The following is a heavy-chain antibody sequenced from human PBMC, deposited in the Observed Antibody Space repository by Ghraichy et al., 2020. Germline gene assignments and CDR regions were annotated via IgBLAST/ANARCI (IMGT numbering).Heavy chain of an antibody. CDR2: IYYSGST. CDR1: GGSISSYY. V-gene: IGHV4-59*01. J-gene: IGHJ6*03. Sequence: SETLSLTCTVSGGSISSYYWSWIRQPPGKGLEWIGYIYYSGSTNYNPSLKSRVTISVDTSKNQFSLKLSSVTAADTAVYYCARGYYYDSSGYYRSYYYYYMDVWDKGTTVTVSS. D-gene: IGHD3-22*01. CDR3: ARGYYYDSSGYYRSYYYYYMDV.